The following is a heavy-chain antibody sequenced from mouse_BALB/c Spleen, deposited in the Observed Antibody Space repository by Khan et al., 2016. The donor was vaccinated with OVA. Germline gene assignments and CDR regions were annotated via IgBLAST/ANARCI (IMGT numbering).Heavy chain of an antibody. CDR1: GFTFSSFA. CDR2: ISSAGTYT. J-gene: IGHJ3*01. D-gene: IGHD2-1*01. V-gene: IGHV5-9-1*01. CDR3: ANGNYGWFAY. Sequence: EVELVESGGDLVKPGGSLKLSCAASGFTFSSFAMSWVRQTPEKRLEWVATISSAGTYTYYPDSVKGRFTISRDNAKNTLYLQMNSLRSEDTAMYYCANGNYGWFAYWGQGTLVTVSA.